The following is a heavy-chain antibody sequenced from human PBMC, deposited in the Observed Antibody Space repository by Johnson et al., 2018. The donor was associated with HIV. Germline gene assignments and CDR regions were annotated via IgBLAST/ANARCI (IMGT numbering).Heavy chain of an antibody. CDR1: GFPVSGDY. Sequence: VQLVESGGGLVQPGGSLRLSCAASGFPVSGDYMSWVRQTPRKGLEWVSLIYNDGTTYYADSVKGRFTISRDNSKNTLYLQMNSLRAEDTAVYYCAKDTRSSSGLGAFDIWGQGTMVTVSS. CDR3: AKDTRSSSGLGAFDI. CDR2: IYNDGTT. J-gene: IGHJ3*02. D-gene: IGHD6-6*01. V-gene: IGHV3-66*02.